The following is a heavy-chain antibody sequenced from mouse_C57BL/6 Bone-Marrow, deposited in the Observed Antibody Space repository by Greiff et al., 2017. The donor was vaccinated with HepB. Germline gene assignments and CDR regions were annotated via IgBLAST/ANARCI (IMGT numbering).Heavy chain of an antibody. V-gene: IGHV5-4*01. CDR1: GFTFSSYA. CDR2: ISDGGSYT. Sequence: DVKLVESGGGLVKPGGSLKLSCAASGFTFSSYAMSWVRQTPEKRLEWVATISDGGSYTYYPDNVKGRFTISRDNAKNNLYLQMSHLKSEDTAMYYCARDPPYGNYDYAMDYWGQGTSVTVSS. J-gene: IGHJ4*01. D-gene: IGHD2-1*01. CDR3: ARDPPYGNYDYAMDY.